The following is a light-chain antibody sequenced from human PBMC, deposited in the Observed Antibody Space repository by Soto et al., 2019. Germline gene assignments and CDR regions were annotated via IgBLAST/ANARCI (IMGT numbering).Light chain of an antibody. Sequence: EIVLTQSPGTLSLSAGERATLSCRATPSVSSSYLAWYHQKPGQAPRLLIYDASNRATGIPARFSGSGSGTDFTLTISSLEPEDFAVYDCQQRSNWPLTFGGGTKVDI. CDR1: PSVSSSY. CDR2: DAS. J-gene: IGKJ4*01. CDR3: QQRSNWPLT. V-gene: IGKV3-11*01.